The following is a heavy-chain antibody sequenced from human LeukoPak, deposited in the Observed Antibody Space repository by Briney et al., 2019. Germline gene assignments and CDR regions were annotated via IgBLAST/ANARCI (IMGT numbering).Heavy chain of an antibody. J-gene: IGHJ4*02. V-gene: IGHV1-2*02. CDR2: INPNSGGT. Sequence: ASVKVSCKASGYTFTGFYMHWVRQAPGQGLEWMGWINPNSGGTNYAQKFQGRVTMTRDMSINTAYMELSSLRSDDTAVYYCAREEVSVISDTCCSGLGYWGQGTLVTVSS. CDR3: AREEVSVISDTCCSGLGY. D-gene: IGHD3-10*01. CDR1: GYTFTGFY.